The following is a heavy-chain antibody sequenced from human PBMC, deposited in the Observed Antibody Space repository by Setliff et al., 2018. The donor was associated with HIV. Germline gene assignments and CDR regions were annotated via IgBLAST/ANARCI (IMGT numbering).Heavy chain of an antibody. CDR1: GGSFNILG. CDR3: ARAHYDYVWGSYRHIDY. Sequence: SVKVSCKASGGSFNILGFTWVRQAPGQGLEWVGGIIPVVDAPIYAQRFQGRVVITADKSTGTAYMQLSSLRSEDTAVYYCARAHYDYVWGSYRHIDYWGQGTLVTVSS. J-gene: IGHJ4*02. V-gene: IGHV1-69*06. D-gene: IGHD3-16*02. CDR2: IIPVVDAP.